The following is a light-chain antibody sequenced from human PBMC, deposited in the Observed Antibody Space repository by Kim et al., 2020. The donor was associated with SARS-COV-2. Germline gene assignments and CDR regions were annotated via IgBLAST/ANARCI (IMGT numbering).Light chain of an antibody. Sequence: QLVLTQSPSASASLGASVKLTCTLSSGHSSYAIAWHQQQPEKGPRYLMKLNSDGSHSKGDGIPDRFSGSSSGAERYLTISSLQSEDEADYYCQTFWVFGGGTKLTVL. V-gene: IGLV4-69*01. CDR1: SGHSSYA. CDR3: QTFWV. J-gene: IGLJ3*02. CDR2: LNSDGSH.